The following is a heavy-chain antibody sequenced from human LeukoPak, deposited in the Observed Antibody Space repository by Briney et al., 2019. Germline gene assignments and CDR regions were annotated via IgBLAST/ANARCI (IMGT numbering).Heavy chain of an antibody. Sequence: SETLSLTCSVSSDSISGYYWSWLRQPPGKGLEWIGSIYYSGSTYYNPSLKSRVTISVDTSKNQFSLKLSSVTAADTAVYYCARDRNGIYYFDYWGQGTLVTVSS. CDR3: ARDRNGIYYFDY. J-gene: IGHJ4*02. D-gene: IGHD3-3*02. CDR2: IYYSGST. V-gene: IGHV4-39*07. CDR1: SDSISGYY.